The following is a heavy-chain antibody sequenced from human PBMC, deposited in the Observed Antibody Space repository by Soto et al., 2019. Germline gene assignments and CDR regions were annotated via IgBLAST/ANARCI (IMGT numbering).Heavy chain of an antibody. CDR3: AKDGGGWYRDYYYYGMDV. Sequence: QPVGSLRLSCAASGFTFSSYGMHWVRQAPGKGLEWVAVISYDGSNKYYADSVKGRFTISRDNSKNTLYLQMNSLRAEDTAVYYCAKDGGGWYRDYYYYGMDVWGQGTTVTVS. V-gene: IGHV3-30*18. CDR1: GFTFSSYG. CDR2: ISYDGSNK. J-gene: IGHJ6*02. D-gene: IGHD6-19*01.